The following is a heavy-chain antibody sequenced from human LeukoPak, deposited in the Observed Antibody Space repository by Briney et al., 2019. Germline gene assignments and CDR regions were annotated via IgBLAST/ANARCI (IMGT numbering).Heavy chain of an antibody. CDR3: AKDVSLGYCSGGSCSAHFDY. CDR1: GFIFDDYA. J-gene: IGHJ4*02. V-gene: IGHV3-9*03. Sequence: GGSLRLSCAASGFIFDDYAMHWVRQAPGKGLEWVSGISWNSGSIDYADSVKGRFTISRDNAKNSLYLQMNSLRAEDMALYYCAKDVSLGYCSGGSCSAHFDYWGQGTLVTVSS. CDR2: ISWNSGSI. D-gene: IGHD2-15*01.